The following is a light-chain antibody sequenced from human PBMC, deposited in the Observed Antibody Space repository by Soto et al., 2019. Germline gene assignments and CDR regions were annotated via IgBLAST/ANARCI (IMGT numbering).Light chain of an antibody. CDR1: SSNIGAGYD. CDR3: QSYDSSLSGSRV. CDR2: GNS. V-gene: IGLV1-40*01. Sequence: QPVLTQPPSVSGAPGQRVTISCTGSSSNIGAGYDVHWYQQLPGTAPKLLIYGNSNRPSGVPDRFSGSKSGTSASLAITGLQAEDEADYYCQSYDSSLSGSRVFGTGTQPTVL. J-gene: IGLJ1*01.